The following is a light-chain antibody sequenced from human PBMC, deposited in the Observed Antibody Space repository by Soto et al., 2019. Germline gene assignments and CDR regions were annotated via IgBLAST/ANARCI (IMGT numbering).Light chain of an antibody. CDR2: KLS. CDR1: QALVYTDGDTY. CDR3: MQGTRWPPT. Sequence: DVDMTQSPLSLPVTLGQPASISCRSSQALVYTDGDTYLNWFHQRPGQAPRRLVYKLSNRDAGVPNRFSGGGLGTDFTMKIDRVEAEDVGVYYCMQGTRWPPTIGGGTTVEIK. J-gene: IGKJ4*01. V-gene: IGKV2-30*01.